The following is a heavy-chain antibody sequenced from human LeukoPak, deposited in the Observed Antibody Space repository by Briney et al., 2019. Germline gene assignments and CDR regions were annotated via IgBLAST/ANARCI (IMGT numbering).Heavy chain of an antibody. V-gene: IGHV1-2*02. Sequence: GASVRVSCKASGSTFTDCYMHWVRQAPGQGLEWMGWINPNSGGTNYAPTFQGRVTMTRDTPISTAYMELSRLTSDDTTIYYCATTLHIVVVTWRAFDIWGQGTMVTVSS. CDR1: GSTFTDCY. J-gene: IGHJ3*02. CDR2: INPNSGGT. CDR3: ATTLHIVVVTWRAFDI. D-gene: IGHD2-21*02.